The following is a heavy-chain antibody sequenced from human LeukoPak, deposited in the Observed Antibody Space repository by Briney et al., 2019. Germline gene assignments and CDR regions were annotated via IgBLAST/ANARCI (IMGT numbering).Heavy chain of an antibody. J-gene: IGHJ4*02. CDR2: FRASDETT. Sequence: PGGSLRLSCAASGFTFSSYDMNWVRQAPGKGLEWVSSFRASDETTYYAGSVKGRFTIPRDKSRNTLYLQMNSLRAEDTAVYYCAKALVGATGGDYWGQGTLVTVSS. V-gene: IGHV3-23*01. D-gene: IGHD1-26*01. CDR3: AKALVGATGGDY. CDR1: GFTFSSYD.